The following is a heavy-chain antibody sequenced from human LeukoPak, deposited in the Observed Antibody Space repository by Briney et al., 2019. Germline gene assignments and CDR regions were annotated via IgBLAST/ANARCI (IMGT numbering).Heavy chain of an antibody. D-gene: IGHD5-12*01. V-gene: IGHV3-21*01. Sequence: PGGSLRLSCAASGFSLSTYYMNWVRQAPGKGLEWVSSISSSTTYIYYADSVKGRFTISRDNAKNSLYLQMNSLRAEDTAVYYCARAPKALYSGYDLNFDYWGQGTLVTVSS. CDR2: ISSSTTYI. CDR3: ARAPKALYSGYDLNFDY. CDR1: GFSLSTYY. J-gene: IGHJ4*02.